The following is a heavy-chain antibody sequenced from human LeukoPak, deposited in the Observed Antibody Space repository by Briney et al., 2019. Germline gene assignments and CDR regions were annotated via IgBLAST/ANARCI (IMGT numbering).Heavy chain of an antibody. V-gene: IGHV3-30*18. Sequence: GGSLRLSRAASGFTFSSYGVHWVRQAPGKGLEWVAVISYDGSNKYYADSVKGRFTISRDNSKNTLYLQMNSLRAEDTAVYYCAKYSQYSSGWFPGYFDYWGQGTPVTVSS. J-gene: IGHJ4*02. CDR3: AKYSQYSSGWFPGYFDY. D-gene: IGHD6-19*01. CDR2: ISYDGSNK. CDR1: GFTFSSYG.